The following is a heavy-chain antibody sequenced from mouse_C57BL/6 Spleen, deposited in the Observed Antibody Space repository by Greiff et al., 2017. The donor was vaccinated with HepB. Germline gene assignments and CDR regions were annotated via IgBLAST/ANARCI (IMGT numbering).Heavy chain of an antibody. J-gene: IGHJ3*01. D-gene: IGHD2-4*01. CDR2: FYPGSGSI. V-gene: IGHV1-62-2*01. Sequence: VKLQESGAELVKPGASVKLSCKASGYTFTEYTIHWVKQRSGQGLEWIGWFYPGSGSIKYNEKFKDKATLTADKSSSTVYMELSRLTSEDSAVYFCARHETQIYYDYQAWFADWGQGTLVTVSA. CDR1: GYTFTEYT. CDR3: ARHETQIYYDYQAWFAD.